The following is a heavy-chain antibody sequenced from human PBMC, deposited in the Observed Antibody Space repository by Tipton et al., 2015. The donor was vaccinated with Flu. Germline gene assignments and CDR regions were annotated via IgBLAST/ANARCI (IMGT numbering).Heavy chain of an antibody. V-gene: IGHV4-38-2*01. CDR3: AMYYYDSSSYYSQGWFDP. CDR2: IHRSGNT. J-gene: IGHJ5*02. CDR1: GDSIGINYY. D-gene: IGHD3-22*01. Sequence: TLSLTCSVSGDSIGINYYWGWIRQPPGKGLEWIGNIHRSGNTYRNPSLKSRVTMSVDSSKNQFSLKLSSVTAADTAVYYCAMYYYDSSSYYSQGWFDPWGQGTLVTVSS.